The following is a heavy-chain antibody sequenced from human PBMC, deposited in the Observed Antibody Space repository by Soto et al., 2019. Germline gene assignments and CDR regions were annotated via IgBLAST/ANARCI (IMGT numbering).Heavy chain of an antibody. J-gene: IGHJ4*02. Sequence: GGSLRLSCAASGFTFSSYAMHWVRQAPGKGLEWVAVISYDGSNKYYADSVKGRFTISRDNSKNTLYLQMNSLRAEDTAVYYCARDQGDSSGYYLFPPFYWGQGTLVTV. CDR2: ISYDGSNK. CDR1: GFTFSSYA. CDR3: ARDQGDSSGYYLFPPFY. V-gene: IGHV3-30-3*01. D-gene: IGHD3-22*01.